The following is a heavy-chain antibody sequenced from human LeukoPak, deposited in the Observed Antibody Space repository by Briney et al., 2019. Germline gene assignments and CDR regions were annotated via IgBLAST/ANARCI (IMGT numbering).Heavy chain of an antibody. CDR3: SRRDSSSWYAIRD. J-gene: IGHJ4*02. CDR1: GYSFTSYW. V-gene: IGHV5-10-1*01. D-gene: IGHD6-13*01. CDR2: IDPSDSYT. Sequence: GESLRISCQGSGYSFTSYWISWVRQMPGKGLEWMGRIDPSDSYTNYSPSFQGHVTISADKSISTAYLQWSSLKASDTAMYYCSRRDSSSWYAIRDWGQGTLVTVSS.